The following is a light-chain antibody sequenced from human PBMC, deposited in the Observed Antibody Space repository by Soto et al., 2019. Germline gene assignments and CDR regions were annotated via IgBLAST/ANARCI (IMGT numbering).Light chain of an antibody. J-gene: IGLJ3*02. Sequence: QSAVTQPASVSGSPGQSITISCTGTSSDVGGYNYVSWYQQHPDKAPNLMIFDVRTRPSGISNRFSGSKSGNTASLTISGLQAADGADYYCSSCTTSGALVFGGGTQLTVL. CDR3: SSCTTSGALV. CDR2: DVR. V-gene: IGLV2-14*03. CDR1: SSDVGGYNY.